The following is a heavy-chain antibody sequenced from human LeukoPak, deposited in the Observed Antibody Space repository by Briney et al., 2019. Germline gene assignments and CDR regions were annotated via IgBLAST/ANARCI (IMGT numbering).Heavy chain of an antibody. CDR3: AKDGPYDKNGPGGPGPFYFDY. D-gene: IGHD3-22*01. Sequence: GGSLRLSCEASRFPFNTYGMHWVRQAPGKGLEWVTFIRYDGNNEYYRDSVKGRFTISRDNSKNTLYLRMNSLRIEDTAIYYCAKDGPYDKNGPGGPGPFYFDYWGQGTLVTVSS. CDR2: IRYDGNNE. CDR1: RFPFNTYG. J-gene: IGHJ4*02. V-gene: IGHV3-30*02.